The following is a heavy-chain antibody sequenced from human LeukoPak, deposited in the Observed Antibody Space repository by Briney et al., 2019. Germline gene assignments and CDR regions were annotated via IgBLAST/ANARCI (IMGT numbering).Heavy chain of an antibody. J-gene: IGHJ4*02. Sequence: GGSLRLSCAASGFTFRVYGMNWVRQAPGKGLEWISYISSSSATTYYRDSVKGRFTIYSDNVKSSLYLQMNNLRAEDTAVYYCAMCSSANCYGLWGQGTLVAVSS. D-gene: IGHD2-2*01. CDR2: ISSSSATT. CDR3: AMCSSANCYGL. CDR1: GFTFRVYG. V-gene: IGHV3-48*01.